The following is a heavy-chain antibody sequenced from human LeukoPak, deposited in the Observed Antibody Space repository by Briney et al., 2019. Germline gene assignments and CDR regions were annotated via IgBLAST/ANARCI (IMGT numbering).Heavy chain of an antibody. J-gene: IGHJ6*02. D-gene: IGHD3-9*01. V-gene: IGHV4-59*01. CDR3: AREGISYYDILTGYHYGMDV. CDR1: GGSISSYY. CDR2: IYYSGST. Sequence: SETLSFTCTVSGGSISSYYWSWIRQPPGKGLEWIGYIYYSGSTNYNPSLKSRVTISVDTSKNQFSLKLSSVTAADTAVYYCAREGISYYDILTGYHYGMDVWGQGTTVTVSS.